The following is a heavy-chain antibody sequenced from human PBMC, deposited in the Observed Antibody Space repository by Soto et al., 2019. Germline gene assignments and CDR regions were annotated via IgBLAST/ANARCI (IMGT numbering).Heavy chain of an antibody. J-gene: IGHJ6*02. D-gene: IGHD5-12*01. V-gene: IGHV5-51*01. CDR3: ARQQGDSGYDYSVYYYGMDV. CDR1: GYSFTSYW. CDR2: IYPGDSDT. Sequence: PGESLKISCKGSGYSFTSYWIGWVRQMPGKGLEWMGIIYPGDSDTRYSPSFQGQVTISADKSISTAYLQWSSLKASDTAMYYWARQQGDSGYDYSVYYYGMDVWGQGTTVTVSS.